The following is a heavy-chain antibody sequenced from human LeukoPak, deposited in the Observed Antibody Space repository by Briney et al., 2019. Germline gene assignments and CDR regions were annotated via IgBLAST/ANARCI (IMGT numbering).Heavy chain of an antibody. CDR3: AKGSGYYPEGSDY. J-gene: IGHJ4*02. D-gene: IGHD3-22*01. V-gene: IGHV3-66*01. CDR1: GFTVSSNY. Sequence: GGSLRLSCAASGFTVSSNYMSWVRQAPGKGLEWVSVIYSGGSTYYADSVKGRFTISRDNSKNTLYLQMNSLRAEDTAVYYCAKGSGYYPEGSDYWGQGTLVTVSS. CDR2: IYSGGST.